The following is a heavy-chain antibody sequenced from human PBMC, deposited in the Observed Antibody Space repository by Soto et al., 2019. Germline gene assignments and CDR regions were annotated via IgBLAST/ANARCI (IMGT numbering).Heavy chain of an antibody. CDR2: ISYDGSKK. Sequence: GGSLRLSCAASGFTFSSYGMHWVRQAPGKGLEWVAVISYDGSKKYYADSVKGRFTISRDNSKNTLYLQMNSLRAEDTAVYYCATWYYDSSGYYYYYGMDVWGQGTRVIVSS. CDR3: ATWYYDSSGYYYYYGMDV. D-gene: IGHD3-22*01. J-gene: IGHJ6*01. V-gene: IGHV3-30*03. CDR1: GFTFSSYG.